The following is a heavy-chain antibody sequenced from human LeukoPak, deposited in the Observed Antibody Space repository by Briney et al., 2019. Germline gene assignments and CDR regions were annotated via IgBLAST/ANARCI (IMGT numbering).Heavy chain of an antibody. J-gene: IGHJ4*02. CDR1: GYTFTSYD. CDR2: MSPNSGDT. D-gene: IGHD1-26*01. V-gene: IGHV1-8*01. CDR3: ASSPEVGATTNFDY. Sequence: ASVKVSCKASGYTFTSYDFNWVRQATGQRPEWMGWMSPNSGDTGYAQKFQDRVTMTRNTSISTAYMELSSLRSDDTAVYYCASSPEVGATTNFDYWGQGTLVTVSS.